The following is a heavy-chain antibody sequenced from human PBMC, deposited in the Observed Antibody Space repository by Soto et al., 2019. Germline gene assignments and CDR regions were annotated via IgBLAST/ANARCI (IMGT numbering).Heavy chain of an antibody. J-gene: IGHJ4*02. Sequence: QVQLVQSGAEVKKPGASVKVSCKASGYTFTGYYLHWVRQAPGQGLEWVAWINPISGGTKYAQKFQGRVTVTRDTSISTAYMELSRLRSDDTAVYYCARVRQYDSPEYYYFDLWGQGTLVTVSS. CDR1: GYTFTGYY. V-gene: IGHV1-2*02. D-gene: IGHD3-22*01. CDR2: INPISGGT. CDR3: ARVRQYDSPEYYYFDL.